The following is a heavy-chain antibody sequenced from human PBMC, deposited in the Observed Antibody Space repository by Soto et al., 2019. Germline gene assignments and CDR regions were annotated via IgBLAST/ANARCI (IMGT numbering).Heavy chain of an antibody. CDR3: ARGIMITFGGGYYFDY. D-gene: IGHD3-16*01. CDR2: TYYRSKWYN. J-gene: IGHJ4*02. V-gene: IGHV6-1*01. Sequence: SQTLSLTCAISGDSVSSNSAAWNWIRQSPSRGLEWLGRTYYRSKWYNDYAVSVKSRITINPDTSKNQFSLQLNSVTPEDTAVYYCARGIMITFGGGYYFDYWGQGTLVTVSS. CDR1: GDSVSSNSAA.